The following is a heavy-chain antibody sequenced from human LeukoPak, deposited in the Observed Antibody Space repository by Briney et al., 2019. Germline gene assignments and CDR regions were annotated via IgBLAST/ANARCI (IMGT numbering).Heavy chain of an antibody. CDR3: ARDLGQYYDTSDNWFDP. V-gene: IGHV3-48*03. Sequence: GGSLRLSCTASGFTFSNYEMNWVRQAPGKGLEWVSYISSSGSTIYYADSVKGRFTISRDNAKNSLYLQMNSLRAEDTAVYYCARDLGQYYDTSDNWFDPWGQGTLVTVSS. CDR2: ISSSGSTI. D-gene: IGHD3-22*01. CDR1: GFTFSNYE. J-gene: IGHJ5*02.